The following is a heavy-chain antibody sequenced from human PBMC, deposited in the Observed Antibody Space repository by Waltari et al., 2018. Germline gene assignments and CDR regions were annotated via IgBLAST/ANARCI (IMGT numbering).Heavy chain of an antibody. D-gene: IGHD3-16*02. V-gene: IGHV4-34*01. CDR2: IDHNINT. Sequence: QVHLTQWGAGRLQPSETLSLTCAVSGGSMSGYSWAWIRQPPGKGLEWIGEIDHNINTKYNPSLKSRVTISVDTSKNQFSLKLASVTAADTAVYFCVRESPRGFTVPPHYMDVWASGTTVIV. J-gene: IGHJ6*03. CDR3: VRESPRGFTVPPHYMDV. CDR1: GGSMSGYS.